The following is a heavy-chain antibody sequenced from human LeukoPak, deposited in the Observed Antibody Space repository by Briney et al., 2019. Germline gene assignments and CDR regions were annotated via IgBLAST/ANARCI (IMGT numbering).Heavy chain of an antibody. CDR3: ARDFAYCGGDCYPSPVDY. V-gene: IGHV1-18*01. Sequence: GASVKVSCKASGYTFTSYGISWVRQAPGQGLEWMGWISAYNGNTNYAQKLQGRVTMTTDTSTSTAYMELRSLRSDDTAVYYCARDFAYCGGDCYPSPVDYWGQGTLVTVSS. CDR2: ISAYNGNT. D-gene: IGHD2-21*02. J-gene: IGHJ4*02. CDR1: GYTFTSYG.